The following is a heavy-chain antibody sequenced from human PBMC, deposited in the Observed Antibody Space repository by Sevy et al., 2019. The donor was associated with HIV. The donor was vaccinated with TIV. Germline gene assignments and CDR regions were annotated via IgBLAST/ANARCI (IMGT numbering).Heavy chain of an antibody. CDR1: GFTFSSYA. J-gene: IGHJ4*02. CDR3: AREVGRGHDY. D-gene: IGHD1-26*01. Sequence: GGSLRLSCAASGFTFSSYAMHWVRQAPGKGLEWVAVISYDGSNKYYADSVKGRFTISRDNAKNTLYLQMNSLRAEDTAVYYCAREVGRGHDYWGQGTLVTVSS. CDR2: ISYDGSNK. V-gene: IGHV3-30-3*01.